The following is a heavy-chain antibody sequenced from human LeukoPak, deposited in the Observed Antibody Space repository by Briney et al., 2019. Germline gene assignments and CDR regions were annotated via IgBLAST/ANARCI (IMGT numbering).Heavy chain of an antibody. D-gene: IGHD3-10*01. J-gene: IGHJ4*02. CDR2: ISSSGSTI. CDR1: GFTFSSYE. Sequence: GGSLRLSCASSGFTFSSYEMNWVRQAPGKGLEWVSYISSSGSTIYYADSVKGRFTISRDNAENSLYLQMSSLRAEDTAVYYCARESWATDYWGQGTLVTVSS. V-gene: IGHV3-48*03. CDR3: ARESWATDY.